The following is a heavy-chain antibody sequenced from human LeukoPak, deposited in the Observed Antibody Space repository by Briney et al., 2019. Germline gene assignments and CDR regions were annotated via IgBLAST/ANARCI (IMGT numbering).Heavy chain of an antibody. CDR1: GFTFSNAW. J-gene: IGHJ4*02. D-gene: IGHD6-19*01. V-gene: IGHV3-21*01. CDR2: ISSSSSHI. Sequence: PGGSLRLSCAASGFTFSNAWLSWVRQAPGKGLEWVSFISSSSSHIYYADSVKGRFTISRDNAKNSLYLQMNSLRAEDTAVYYCARGGGWSDYWGQGTLVTVSS. CDR3: ARGGGWSDY.